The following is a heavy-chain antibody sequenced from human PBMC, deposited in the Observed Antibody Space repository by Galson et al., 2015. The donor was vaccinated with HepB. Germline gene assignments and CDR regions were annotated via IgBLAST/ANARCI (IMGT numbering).Heavy chain of an antibody. CDR2: ISHDGSNK. Sequence: SLRLSCAASGFTFSSYAMHWVRQAPGKGLEWVAVISHDGSNKYYADSVEGRFTISRDNFKNTLYLQMNSLRAEDTAVYYCARVAGSSSEDDWYFDLWGRGTLVTVSS. D-gene: IGHD6-6*01. J-gene: IGHJ2*01. V-gene: IGHV3-30-3*01. CDR1: GFTFSSYA. CDR3: ARVAGSSSEDDWYFDL.